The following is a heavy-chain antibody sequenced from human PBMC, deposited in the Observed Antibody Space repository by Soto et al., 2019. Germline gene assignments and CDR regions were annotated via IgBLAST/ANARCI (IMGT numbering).Heavy chain of an antibody. CDR2: IYYSGST. V-gene: IGHV4-31*03. CDR3: ARFYRIHSSGYRAFDAFDI. D-gene: IGHD3-22*01. J-gene: IGHJ3*02. CDR1: GGSISSGGYY. Sequence: PXETLSLSVTVSGGSISSGGYYWSWIRQHPGKVLEWIVYIYYSGSTYYNPSLKSRVTISVDTSKNQFSLKLSSVTAADTAVYYCARFYRIHSSGYRAFDAFDIWGQGTMVTVSS.